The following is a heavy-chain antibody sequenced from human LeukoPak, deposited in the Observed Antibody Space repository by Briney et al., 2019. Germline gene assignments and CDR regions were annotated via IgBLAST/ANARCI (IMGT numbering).Heavy chain of an antibody. V-gene: IGHV3-74*01. CDR2: INHDGSDI. CDR3: VRDSNFKIDY. CDR1: GFTVSTYV. J-gene: IGHJ4*02. D-gene: IGHD5-24*01. Sequence: GGSLRLSCAVSGFTVSTYVMHWVRRAPGEGLVWVSRINHDGSDISYADSVKGRSTISRDNAKNTLYLQMNSLRADDTAIYYCVRDSNFKIDYWGQGALVTVSS.